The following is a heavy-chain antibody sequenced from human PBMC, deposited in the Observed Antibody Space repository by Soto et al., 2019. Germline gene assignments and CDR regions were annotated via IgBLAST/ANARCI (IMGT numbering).Heavy chain of an antibody. J-gene: IGHJ6*02. Sequence: GESLKISCKGSGYSFTSYCIGWVRQMPGKGLEWMGIIYPGDSDTRYSPSFQGQVTISADKSISTAYLQWSSLKASDTAMYSCARTSAAGKYYDGMEVWGQGTTVSVSS. CDR1: GYSFTSYC. CDR2: IYPGDSDT. V-gene: IGHV5-51*01. D-gene: IGHD6-13*01. CDR3: ARTSAAGKYYDGMEV.